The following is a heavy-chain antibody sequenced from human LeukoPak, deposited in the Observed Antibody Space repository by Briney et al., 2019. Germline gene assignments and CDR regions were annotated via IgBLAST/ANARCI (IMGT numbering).Heavy chain of an antibody. D-gene: IGHD3-22*01. CDR3: ARDPRYYETNGYSIF. J-gene: IGHJ4*02. CDR1: GFTFSTYS. V-gene: IGHV3-48*04. Sequence: GGSLRLSCAASGFTFSTYSMNWVRQAPGKGLEWVSYISGSSSTIYYADSVKGRFTISRDNAKNSLYLQMNSLRAEDTAVYYCARDPRYYETNGYSIFGGQGTLVTVSS. CDR2: ISGSSSTI.